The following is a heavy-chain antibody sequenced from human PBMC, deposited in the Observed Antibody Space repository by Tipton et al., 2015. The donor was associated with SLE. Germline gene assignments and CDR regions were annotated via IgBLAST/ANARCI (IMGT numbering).Heavy chain of an antibody. CDR1: GGSFSGYY. Sequence: TLSLTCEVYGGSFSGYYWNWIRQSPGRGLEWIGEISDDGRTNYNPSLKSRVIVSVDTSRTQFSLRLNSVTAADTAVYYCARHAFAVAYPEEEYFQHWGQGTLVTVSS. V-gene: IGHV4-34*01. D-gene: IGHD2-21*01. J-gene: IGHJ1*01. CDR3: ARHAFAVAYPEEEYFQH. CDR2: ISDDGRT.